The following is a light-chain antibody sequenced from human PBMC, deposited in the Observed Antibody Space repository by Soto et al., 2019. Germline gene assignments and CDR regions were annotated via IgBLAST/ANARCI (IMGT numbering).Light chain of an antibody. V-gene: IGKV3-20*01. Sequence: LLLTQCAGLLPLSPCERSTLSCRASQSLXSSYLAWYAQKPGQAPRLLXXNAFXRATGIPVRFSGSGSGTDFNLTSSIMEPEAFSVEYCQQYHSSTSTLTFGQGTRLDIK. CDR3: QQYHSSTSTLT. CDR2: NAF. CDR1: QSLXSSY. J-gene: IGKJ1*01.